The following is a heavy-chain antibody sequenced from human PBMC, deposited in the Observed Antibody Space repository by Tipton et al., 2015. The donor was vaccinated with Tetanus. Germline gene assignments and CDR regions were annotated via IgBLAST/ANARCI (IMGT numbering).Heavy chain of an antibody. V-gene: IGHV3-7*01. J-gene: IGHJ6*02. CDR1: GGSFSAYY. Sequence: LSLTCAVYGGSFSAYYWSWIRQSPGKGLEWVANINQDGSAEFYVDSVKGRFTISRDNSKNSLSLQMNSLRADDTAVYYCVRRWFGTQYYFGMDVWGQGTTVTVSS. CDR3: VRRWFGTQYYFGMDV. CDR2: INQDGSAE. D-gene: IGHD2/OR15-2a*01.